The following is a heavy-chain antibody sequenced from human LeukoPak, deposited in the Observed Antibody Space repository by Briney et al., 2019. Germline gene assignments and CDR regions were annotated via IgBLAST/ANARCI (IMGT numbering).Heavy chain of an antibody. Sequence: SETLSLTCTGSGGSISRYYWSWIRQPPGKGLEWIGCIFYTGSTNYNPSLKSRVTISVDTSKGQFSLNLSSVTAADTAVYHCARLDYYGSGYFDYWGQGTLVTVSS. V-gene: IGHV4-59*01. CDR2: IFYTGST. CDR1: GGSISRYY. CDR3: ARLDYYGSGYFDY. D-gene: IGHD3-10*01. J-gene: IGHJ4*02.